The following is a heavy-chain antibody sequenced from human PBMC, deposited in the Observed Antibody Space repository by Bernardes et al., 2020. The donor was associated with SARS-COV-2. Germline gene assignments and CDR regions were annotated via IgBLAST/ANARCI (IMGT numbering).Heavy chain of an antibody. CDR2: INPNSGGT. Sequence: ASVKVSCKASGYTFTGYYMHWVRQAPGQGLEWMGWINPNSGGTNYAQKFQGRVTMTRDTSISTAYMELSRLRSDDTAVYYCAMLPKVVPAARFIGWDYWGQGTLVTVSS. CDR1: GYTFTGYY. CDR3: AMLPKVVPAARFIGWDY. V-gene: IGHV1-2*02. J-gene: IGHJ4*02. D-gene: IGHD2-2*01.